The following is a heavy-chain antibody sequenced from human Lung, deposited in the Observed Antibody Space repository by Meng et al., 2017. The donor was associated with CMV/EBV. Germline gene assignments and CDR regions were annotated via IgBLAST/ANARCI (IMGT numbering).Heavy chain of an antibody. CDR3: TRVGSYYFVSSGYHTREEGYFDF. V-gene: IGHV3-49*04. D-gene: IGHD3-22*01. CDR2: IRSKAYGGTT. CDR1: GFTFGDYG. Sequence: LXXTASGFTFGDYGMSWVRQDPGKGLEWVGFIRSKAYGGTTEYAASVKGRFTISRDDSKSIAYLQMNSLKTEDTVVYYCTRVGSYYFVSSGYHTREEGYFDFWGQGXVVTVSS. J-gene: IGHJ4*02.